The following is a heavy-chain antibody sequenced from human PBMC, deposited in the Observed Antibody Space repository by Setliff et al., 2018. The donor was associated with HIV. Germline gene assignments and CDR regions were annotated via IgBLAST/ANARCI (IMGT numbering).Heavy chain of an antibody. Sequence: SDTLSLTCTVSGASISTYYWSWIRQPPGKGLEWIGYIFYSGSSNYTPSLKSRVTMSVDTSKNQFSLKLSSVTAADTAVYYCARVQWDLLYVPDAFDIWGQGIMVTVSS. CDR2: IFYSGSS. J-gene: IGHJ3*02. CDR1: GASISTYY. V-gene: IGHV4-59*01. CDR3: ARVQWDLLYVPDAFDI. D-gene: IGHD1-26*01.